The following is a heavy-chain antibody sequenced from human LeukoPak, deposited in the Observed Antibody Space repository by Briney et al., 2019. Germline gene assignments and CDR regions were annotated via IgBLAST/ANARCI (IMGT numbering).Heavy chain of an antibody. CDR3: ARDSGAYTGDYYYYGMDV. CDR1: GFTFSSYA. Sequence: GGSLRLSCEASGFTFSSYAIRWVRQAPGTGLEWVSSIPGGGGATYYADSVRGRFSISRDSSKNTVYLQMNSLRAEDTAVYYCARDSGAYTGDYYYYGMDVWGQGTTVTVSS. V-gene: IGHV3-23*01. J-gene: IGHJ6*02. D-gene: IGHD3-10*01. CDR2: IPGGGGAT.